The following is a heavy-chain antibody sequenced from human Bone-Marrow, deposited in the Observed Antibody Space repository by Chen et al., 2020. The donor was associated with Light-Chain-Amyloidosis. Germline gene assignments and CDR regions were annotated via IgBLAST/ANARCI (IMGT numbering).Heavy chain of an antibody. CDR1: GYTFPNYW. V-gene: IGHV5-51*01. D-gene: IGHD5-12*01. J-gene: IGHJ4*02. Sequence: EVQLEQSGPEVKKPGESLKISCTGSGYTFPNYWIGWVRQMPGKGLEWKGGIYPDDSDARYSPSFEGQVPISADKSITTASLQWRSLKASDTAMYYCARRRDGYNFDYWGQGTLVTVSS. CDR2: IYPDDSDA. CDR3: ARRRDGYNFDY.